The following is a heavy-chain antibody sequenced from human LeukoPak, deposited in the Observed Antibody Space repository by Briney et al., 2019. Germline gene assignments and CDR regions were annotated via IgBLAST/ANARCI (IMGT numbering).Heavy chain of an antibody. Sequence: PGGSLRLSCAASGFTFSSHAMSWARQAPGKVLEWVSGISGSGGSTYYADSVRGRFTISRDNSKNMLYLQMNSLRAEDTAVYYCAKKVLTVTTWYFDYWGQGTLVTVSS. J-gene: IGHJ4*02. CDR1: GFTFSSHA. CDR3: AKKVLTVTTWYFDY. D-gene: IGHD4-17*01. V-gene: IGHV3-23*01. CDR2: ISGSGGST.